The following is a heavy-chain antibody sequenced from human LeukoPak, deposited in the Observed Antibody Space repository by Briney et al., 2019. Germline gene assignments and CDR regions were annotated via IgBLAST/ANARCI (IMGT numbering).Heavy chain of an antibody. D-gene: IGHD3-9*01. CDR3: ARGTDDDILTGYYL. CDR1: GGSFSGYY. Sequence: PSETLSLTCAVYGGSFSGYYWSWIRQPPGKGLEWIGEINHSGSTNYNPSLKSRVTISVDKSKNQFSLKLSSVTAADTAVYYCARGTDDDILTGYYLWGQGTLVTVSS. J-gene: IGHJ4*02. V-gene: IGHV4-34*01. CDR2: INHSGST.